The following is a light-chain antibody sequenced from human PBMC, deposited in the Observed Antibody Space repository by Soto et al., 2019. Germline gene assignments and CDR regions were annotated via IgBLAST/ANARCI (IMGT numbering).Light chain of an antibody. CDR1: QGIRND. J-gene: IGKJ1*01. Sequence: AVQMTQSPSSLSASVGDRVTITCRASQGIRNDLGWYQQKPGKAPKLLIYAASSLQSGVPSRFSGSRSGTDFTLTISSLQPEDFATYYCLQDYNYPLPFGQGTKVEIK. V-gene: IGKV1-6*01. CDR2: AAS. CDR3: LQDYNYPLP.